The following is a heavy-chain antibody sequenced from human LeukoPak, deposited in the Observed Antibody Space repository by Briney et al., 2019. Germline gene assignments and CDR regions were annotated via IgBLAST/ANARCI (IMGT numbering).Heavy chain of an antibody. V-gene: IGHV4-59*01. Sequence: KPSETLSFTCTVSGVTISSFYWSWIGHGPGQGLEWFVYLYSSGGTNSNPFLKSRAIISVATSDNEFFEKMSLGSAGDTAFYYCARVPYGGSASLFDYWGQGTLVTVSS. D-gene: IGHD6-6*01. J-gene: IGHJ4*02. CDR2: LYSSGGT. CDR3: ARVPYGGSASLFDY. CDR1: GVTISSFY.